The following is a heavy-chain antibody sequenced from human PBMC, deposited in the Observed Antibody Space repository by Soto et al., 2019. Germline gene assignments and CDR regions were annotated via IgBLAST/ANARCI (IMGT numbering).Heavy chain of an antibody. CDR2: IYHSGSI. J-gene: IGHJ4*02. CDR3: ARAARGYSYFDY. CDR1: GGSITSNNW. D-gene: IGHD5-18*01. V-gene: IGHV4-4*02. Sequence: QVQLQESGPGLVKPSVTLSLTCAVSGGSITSNNWWSWVRQPPGKGLEWIGEIYHSGSINYNPSLTSRVTISVDKSKNHFSLNRISVTAADTAVYYCARAARGYSYFDYGGQGTLVTVSS.